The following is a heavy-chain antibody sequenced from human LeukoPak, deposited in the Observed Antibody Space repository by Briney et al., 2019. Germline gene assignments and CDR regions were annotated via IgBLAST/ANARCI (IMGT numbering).Heavy chain of an antibody. CDR1: GVTFSDNY. Sequence: PGGTLRLSCAASGVTFSDNYMSWIRQAPGKGLEWVSYICCSGYIIDYVASVKRRFTSFRDNAKNSLYLLMNSLRAEDTAVYYCARGWNGDSSGPGTLVTVSS. CDR3: ARGWNGDS. D-gene: IGHD1-1*01. V-gene: IGHV3-11*04. J-gene: IGHJ4*02. CDR2: ICCSGYII.